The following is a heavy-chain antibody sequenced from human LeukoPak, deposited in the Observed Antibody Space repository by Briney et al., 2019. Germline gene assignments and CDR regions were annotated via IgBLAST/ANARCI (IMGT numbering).Heavy chain of an antibody. CDR1: GFMFSDYA. CDR2: ISGSGGSI. Sequence: GGSLRLSCVASGFMFSDYAMSWVRQAPGKGLEWVSAISGSGGSIYYADSVKGRFTISRDNSKNTLYLQMNSLRAEDTAVYYCAKAVTMVRGVMAGWFDPWGQGTLVTVSS. J-gene: IGHJ5*02. V-gene: IGHV3-23*01. D-gene: IGHD3-10*01. CDR3: AKAVTMVRGVMAGWFDP.